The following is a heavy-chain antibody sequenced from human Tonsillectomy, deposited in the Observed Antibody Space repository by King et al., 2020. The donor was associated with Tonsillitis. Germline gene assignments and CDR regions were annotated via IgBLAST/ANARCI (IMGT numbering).Heavy chain of an antibody. Sequence: VQLVESGGGLVQPGRSLRLSCAASGFTFNDYAMHWVRQAPGEGLEWVSGINWNGGKKTYADSVKGRFAISRDNAGNSLFLQMNSLRPEDTALYYCAKGWGGFCSGGKCNGEENGFDPGGKGTLVTVSS. J-gene: IGHJ5*02. CDR3: AKGWGGFCSGGKCNGEENGFDP. V-gene: IGHV3-9*01. CDR1: GFTFNDYA. D-gene: IGHD2-15*01. CDR2: INWNGGKK.